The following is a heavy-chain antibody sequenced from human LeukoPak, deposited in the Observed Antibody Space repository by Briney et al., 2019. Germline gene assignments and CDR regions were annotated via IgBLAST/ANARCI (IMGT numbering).Heavy chain of an antibody. J-gene: IGHJ4*02. Sequence: SETLSLTCTVSGGSISSYYWSWIRQPPGKGLEWIGYIYYSGSTNYNPSLKSRLTISVDTSKNQFSLKLSSVTAADTAVYYCARGAPAYYYDSSGPLNDYWGQGTLVTVSS. CDR3: ARGAPAYYYDSSGPLNDY. CDR2: IYYSGST. V-gene: IGHV4-59*01. CDR1: GGSISSYY. D-gene: IGHD3-22*01.